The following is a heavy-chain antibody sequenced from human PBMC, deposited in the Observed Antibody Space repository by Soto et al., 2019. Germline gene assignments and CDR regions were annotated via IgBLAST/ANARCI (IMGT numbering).Heavy chain of an antibody. D-gene: IGHD6-13*01. CDR3: ARDARGQQLSYNWFDL. V-gene: IGHV4-4*02. CDR2: VFHTGST. CDR1: GGSISSDNW. J-gene: IGHJ5*02. Sequence: QVQLQESGPGLVKPSGTLSLTCAVSGGSISSDNWWTWVRQPPGKGLEWLGEVFHTGSTTYNPSLTNRVTISLDTSKNPFSLKLPYVTAADTAVYYCARDARGQQLSYNWFDLWGQGTLVTVSS.